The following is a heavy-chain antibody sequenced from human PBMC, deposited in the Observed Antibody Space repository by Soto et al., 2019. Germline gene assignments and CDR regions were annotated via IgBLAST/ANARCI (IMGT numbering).Heavy chain of an antibody. V-gene: IGHV4-31*03. J-gene: IGHJ5*02. Sequence: SETLSLTCTVSGGSISSGGYYWSWIRQHPGKGLEWIGYIYYSGSTYYNPSLKSRVTISVDTSKNQFSLKLSSVTAADTAVYYCARGLDYGGKSWFDPWGQGTLVTVSS. CDR2: IYYSGST. CDR3: ARGLDYGGKSWFDP. CDR1: GGSISSGGYY. D-gene: IGHD4-17*01.